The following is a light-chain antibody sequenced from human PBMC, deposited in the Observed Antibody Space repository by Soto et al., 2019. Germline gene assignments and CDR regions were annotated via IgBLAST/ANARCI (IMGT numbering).Light chain of an antibody. CDR2: DVS. V-gene: IGLV2-14*01. J-gene: IGLJ1*01. CDR1: SSDVGGHNS. CDR3: SSYTSSSTLV. Sequence: QSALTQPPSASGSPGQSVAISCTGTSSDVGGHNSVAWYQHNPGKAPKLMIYDVSNRPSGVSSRFSGSKSGNTASLSISGLQAEDEADYYCSSYTSSSTLVFGTGTKVTVL.